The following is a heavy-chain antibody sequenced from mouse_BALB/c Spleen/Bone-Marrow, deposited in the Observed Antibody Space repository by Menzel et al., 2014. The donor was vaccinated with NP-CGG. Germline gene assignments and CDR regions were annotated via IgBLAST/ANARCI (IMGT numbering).Heavy chain of an antibody. Sequence: EVQLQQSGAELVKPGASVKLSCTASGFNIKDTYMHWVKQRPEQGLEWIGRIDPANGNTKYDPKFQGKATITADTSSNTAPLHLSSLTSEDTAVYYCANDWFAYWGQGTLVTVSA. D-gene: IGHD2-3*01. J-gene: IGHJ3*01. CDR2: IDPANGNT. CDR1: GFNIKDTY. CDR3: ANDWFAY. V-gene: IGHV14-3*02.